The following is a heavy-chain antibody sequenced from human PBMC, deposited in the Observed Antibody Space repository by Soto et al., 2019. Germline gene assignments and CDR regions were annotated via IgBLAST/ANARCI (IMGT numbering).Heavy chain of an antibody. J-gene: IGHJ6*02. D-gene: IGHD2-2*01. CDR1: GFTFSSYA. CDR3: AKLQQDIVVVPAAPYYYYYYGMDV. CDR2: ISGSGGST. V-gene: IGHV3-23*01. Sequence: GGSLRLSCAASGFTFSSYAMSWVRQAPGKGLEWVSAISGSGGSTYYADSVKGRFTISRDNSKNTLYLQMNSLRAEDTAVYYCAKLQQDIVVVPAAPYYYYYYGMDVWGQGTTVTVSS.